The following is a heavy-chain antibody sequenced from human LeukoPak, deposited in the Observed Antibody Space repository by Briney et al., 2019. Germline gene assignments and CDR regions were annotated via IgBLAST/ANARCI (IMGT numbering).Heavy chain of an antibody. J-gene: IGHJ6*03. CDR3: ARDPSWGPTGGYYYMDV. CDR2: INPNSGGT. D-gene: IGHD7-27*01. V-gene: IGHV1-2*02. Sequence: VASVKVSCKASGYTFTGYYMHWVRQAPGQGLEWMGWINPNSGGTNYAQKFQGRVTMTRDTSTSTVYMELSSLRSEDTAVYYCARDPSWGPTGGYYYMDVWGKGTTVTISS. CDR1: GYTFTGYY.